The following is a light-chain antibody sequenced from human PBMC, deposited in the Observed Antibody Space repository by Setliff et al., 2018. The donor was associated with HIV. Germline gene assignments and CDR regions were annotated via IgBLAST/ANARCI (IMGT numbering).Light chain of an antibody. CDR3: CSNTGSNTFV. Sequence: ALTQPASVSGSPGQSITISCTGTSNDVGRYDLVSWYQQHPARAPKLIIYQAPRRPSGVSNRFSGSKSGNVASLTISGLQAEDEADYYCCSNTGSNTFVFGTGTKVTVL. CDR2: QAP. J-gene: IGLJ1*01. CDR1: SNDVGRYDL. V-gene: IGLV2-23*01.